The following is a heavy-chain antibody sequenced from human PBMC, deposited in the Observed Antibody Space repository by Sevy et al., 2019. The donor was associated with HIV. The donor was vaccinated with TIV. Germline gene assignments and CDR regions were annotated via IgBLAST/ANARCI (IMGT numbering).Heavy chain of an antibody. Sequence: GGSLRLSCVASGFIFSDYWMTWVRQAPGKGLEWVANIKQDGNEKYYMDSAMGRFTISRDNAKNSVYLQVNSLRAEDTAVYYCAREAVAGRSGPWKADYYYAGMDVWGQGTTVTVSS. D-gene: IGHD6-19*01. V-gene: IGHV3-7*01. J-gene: IGHJ6*02. CDR1: GFIFSDYW. CDR3: AREAVAGRSGPWKADYYYAGMDV. CDR2: IKQDGNEK.